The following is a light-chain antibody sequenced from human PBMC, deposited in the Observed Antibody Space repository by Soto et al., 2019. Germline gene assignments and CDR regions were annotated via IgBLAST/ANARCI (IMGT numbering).Light chain of an antibody. CDR3: HQYFGNPRT. J-gene: IGKJ1*01. CDR2: WAS. Sequence: DIVMTQSPASLAVSLGERTTINCKSSQSVLYSPNSKDYLAWYQQKPGQPPKLLIYWASSRESGVPDRFRGSGSGTNLTLTISSLQAEDVSVYYCHQYFGNPRTFGQGTKVEIK. CDR1: QSVLYSPNSKDY. V-gene: IGKV4-1*01.